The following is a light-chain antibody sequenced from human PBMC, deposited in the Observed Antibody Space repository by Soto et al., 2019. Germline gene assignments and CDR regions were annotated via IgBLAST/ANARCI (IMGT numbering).Light chain of an antibody. Sequence: QSVLTQPPSASGTPGQGVTISFSGSTSNIGSNYVYWYQQRPGTAPKLLIYRNNQRPSGVPDRFSGSKPGTSASLAISGLRSAYDADYFCATVYDSLKGFYV. V-gene: IGLV1-47*01. CDR2: RNN. J-gene: IGLJ6*01. CDR3: ATVYDSLKGFYV. CDR1: TSNIGSNY.